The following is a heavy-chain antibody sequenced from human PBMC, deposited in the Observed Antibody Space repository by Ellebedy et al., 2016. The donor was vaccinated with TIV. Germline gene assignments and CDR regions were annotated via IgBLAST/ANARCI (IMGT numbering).Heavy chain of an antibody. Sequence: GESLKISXAASGFIFSSYGMHWVRQAPGKGLEWVSSISYDGSNKYYADSVKGRFTISRDNSKNMLYLQLNSLRAEDTAVYYCAKGRRIAPVGSDLYYYYGMDVWGQGTTVTVSS. CDR3: AKGRRIAPVGSDLYYYYGMDV. V-gene: IGHV3-30*18. CDR1: GFIFSSYG. CDR2: ISYDGSNK. D-gene: IGHD6-13*01. J-gene: IGHJ6*02.